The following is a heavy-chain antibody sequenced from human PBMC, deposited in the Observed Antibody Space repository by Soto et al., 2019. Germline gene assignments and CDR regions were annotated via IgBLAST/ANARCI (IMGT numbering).Heavy chain of an antibody. V-gene: IGHV1-69*04. CDR3: AREPSSGWKYPLYYYYYYMDV. Sequence: SVKGSCKASGVTFSSYTISWVRHAPGQGLEWMGRIIPILGIANYAQKFQGRVTITADKSTSTAYMELSSLRSEDTAVYYCAREPSSGWKYPLYYYYYYMDVWGKGTTVTVSS. D-gene: IGHD6-19*01. CDR2: IIPILGIA. CDR1: GVTFSSYT. J-gene: IGHJ6*03.